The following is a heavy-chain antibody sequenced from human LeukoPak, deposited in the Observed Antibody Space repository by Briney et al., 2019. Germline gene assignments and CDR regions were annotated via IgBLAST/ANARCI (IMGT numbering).Heavy chain of an antibody. J-gene: IGHJ4*02. Sequence: PSETLSLTCTVSGGSISSYYWSWIRQPPGKGLEWIGYIYYSGSTNYNPSLKSRVTISVDTSKNQFSLKLSSVTAADTAVYYCARGLQSFAQIDLGYWGQGTLVTVSS. CDR3: ARGLQSFAQIDLGY. CDR1: GGSISSYY. CDR2: IYYSGST. D-gene: IGHD2-15*01. V-gene: IGHV4-59*08.